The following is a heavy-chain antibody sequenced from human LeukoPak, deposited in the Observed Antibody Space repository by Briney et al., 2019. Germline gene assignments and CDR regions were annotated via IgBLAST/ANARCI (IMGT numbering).Heavy chain of an antibody. CDR1: GDTFSTYA. J-gene: IGHJ4*01. D-gene: IGHD3-22*01. V-gene: IGHV1-69*13. CDR2: IIPISGTA. CDR3: ATKTHYFDNSGYPFDY. Sequence: SVKVSCKASGDTFSTYAISWVRLAPGQGLKWMGSIIPISGTAEYAEKFQGRVTITADESTSTAYMELSSLRSEDTAVYYCATKTHYFDNSGYPFDYWGQGTLVTVSS.